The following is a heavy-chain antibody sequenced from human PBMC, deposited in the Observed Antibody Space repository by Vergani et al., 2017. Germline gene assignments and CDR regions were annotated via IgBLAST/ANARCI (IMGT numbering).Heavy chain of an antibody. D-gene: IGHD3-16*01. Sequence: EVQLVESGGGLVQPGRSLRLSCAASGFTFDDYAMHWVRQAPGKGLEWVSVIYSGGSTYYADSVKGRFTISRDNSKNTLYLQMNSLRAEDTAVYYCARNKKGEAFDIWGQGTMVTVSS. CDR1: GFTFDDYA. J-gene: IGHJ3*02. V-gene: IGHV3-66*01. CDR3: ARNKKGEAFDI. CDR2: IYSGGST.